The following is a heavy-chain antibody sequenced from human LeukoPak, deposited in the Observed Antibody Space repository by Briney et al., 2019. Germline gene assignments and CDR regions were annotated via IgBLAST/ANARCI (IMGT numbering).Heavy chain of an antibody. V-gene: IGHV1-3*01. CDR3: ASELTGGWFDP. CDR2: INAGNGNT. D-gene: IGHD1-26*01. CDR1: GYTFTNYA. J-gene: IGHJ5*02. Sequence: ASVKVSCKASGYTFTNYAMHWVRQAPGQRLEWMGWINAGNGNTKYSQKFQGRVTFTRDTSASTAYMELSSLRSEDTAVYYCASELTGGWFDPWGQGTLVTVSS.